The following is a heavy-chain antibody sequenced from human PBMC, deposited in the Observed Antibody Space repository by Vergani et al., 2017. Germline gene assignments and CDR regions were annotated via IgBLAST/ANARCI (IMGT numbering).Heavy chain of an antibody. D-gene: IGHD1-26*01. CDR1: GFTFSSYA. Sequence: EVQLLESGGGLVQPGGSLRLSCAASGFTFSSYAMSWVRQAPGKGLEWVSAISGSGGSTYYADSVKGRFTISRDNSKNTLYLQMNSLRAEDTAVYYCARGVGATIFYYYGMDVWGQGTTVTVSS. J-gene: IGHJ6*02. CDR2: ISGSGGST. CDR3: ARGVGATIFYYYGMDV. V-gene: IGHV3-23*01.